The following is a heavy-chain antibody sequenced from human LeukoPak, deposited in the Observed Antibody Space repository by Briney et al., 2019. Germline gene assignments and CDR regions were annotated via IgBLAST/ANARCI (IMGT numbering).Heavy chain of an antibody. J-gene: IGHJ4*02. CDR2: IYYSGST. D-gene: IGHD3-3*01. CDR3: ARHSHLRSAMSYFDY. CDR1: GGSISSYY. V-gene: IGHV4-59*01. Sequence: SETLSLTCTVSGGSISSYYWSWIRQPPGKGLEWIGYIYYSGSTNYNPSLKSRVTISVDTSKNQFSLKLSSVTAADTAVYYCARHSHLRSAMSYFDYWGQGTLVTVSS.